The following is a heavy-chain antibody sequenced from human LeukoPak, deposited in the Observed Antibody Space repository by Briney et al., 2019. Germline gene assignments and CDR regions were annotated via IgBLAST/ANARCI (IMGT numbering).Heavy chain of an antibody. CDR3: ARVRCSGGSCPYYYYYYYMDV. J-gene: IGHJ6*03. CDR2: IDHSGST. CDR1: GGSISSGRYY. V-gene: IGHV4-61*10. Sequence: SETLSLTCTVSGGSISSGRYYWSWIRQPAGKGLEWIGYIDHSGSTNYNPSLKSRVSISSDTSKNQFSLKLRFVTAADTAVYYCARVRCSGGSCPYYYYYYYMDVWGKGTTVTVSS. D-gene: IGHD2-15*01.